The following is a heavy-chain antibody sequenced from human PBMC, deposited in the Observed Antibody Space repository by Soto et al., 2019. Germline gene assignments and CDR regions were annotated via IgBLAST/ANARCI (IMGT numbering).Heavy chain of an antibody. CDR1: GFTFSDYY. D-gene: IGHD2-21*01. V-gene: IGHV3-11*01. CDR2: ISSSGTTI. CDR3: ARGHSIFYGMDV. Sequence: QVQLVESGGGLVKPGGSLRLSCAASGFTFSDYYMNWIRQAPGKGLEWVSYISSSGTTIYYAASVKGRFTISRDNAKNSLFLQMNSLRAEDTALYYCARGHSIFYGMDVWGQGTTVTVSS. J-gene: IGHJ6*02.